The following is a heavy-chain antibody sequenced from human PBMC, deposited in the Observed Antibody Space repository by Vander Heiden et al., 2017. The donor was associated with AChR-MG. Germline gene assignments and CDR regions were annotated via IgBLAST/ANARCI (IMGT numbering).Heavy chain of an antibody. CDR2: ISYAGSNK. J-gene: IGHJ6*02. D-gene: IGHD6-19*01. CDR3: AKDWSRRSSGWTFYYYYYGMDV. CDR1: GFTFSSYG. V-gene: IGHV3-30*18. Sequence: QVQLLESGGGVVQPGRSLRLSCAASGFTFSSYGVQWVRQAPGKGLEWVAVISYAGSNKYYADSVKGRFTISRDNSKNTLYLQMNSLRAEDTAVYYCAKDWSRRSSGWTFYYYYYGMDVWGQGTTVTVSS.